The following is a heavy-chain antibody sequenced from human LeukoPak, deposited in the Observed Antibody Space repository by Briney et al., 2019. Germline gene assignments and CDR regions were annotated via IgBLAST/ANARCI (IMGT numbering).Heavy chain of an antibody. CDR1: GFTFSSYG. CDR2: ISYDGSNK. D-gene: IGHD3-9*01. Sequence: GGSLRLSCAASGFTFSSYGMRWVRQAPGKGLEWVAVISYDGSNKYYADSVKGRFTICRENSKNTLYLQMNSLRAEDTAVYYCAKERHFDWFNLGHYGMDVWGQGTTVTVSS. J-gene: IGHJ6*02. V-gene: IGHV3-30*18. CDR3: AKERHFDWFNLGHYGMDV.